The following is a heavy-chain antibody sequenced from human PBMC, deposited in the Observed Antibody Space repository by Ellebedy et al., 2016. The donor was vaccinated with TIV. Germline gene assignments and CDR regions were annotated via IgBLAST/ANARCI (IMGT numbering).Heavy chain of an antibody. CDR2: LYSAGNT. D-gene: IGHD1-7*01. Sequence: PGGSLRLSCVASGVTVSGNYMSWVRQAPGKGLEWVSVLYSAGNTYYANSVRDRFIISRDNSKNTLYLQMNSLRAEDTAVYYCARGVITGTTYADDYWGQGTLVTVSS. V-gene: IGHV3-66*01. CDR3: ARGVITGTTYADDY. CDR1: GVTVSGNY. J-gene: IGHJ4*02.